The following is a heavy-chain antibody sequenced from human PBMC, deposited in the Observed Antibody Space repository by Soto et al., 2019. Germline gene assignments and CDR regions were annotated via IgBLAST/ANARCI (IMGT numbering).Heavy chain of an antibody. CDR3: VTSDSSGIDY. D-gene: IGHD3-22*01. CDR1: GGSISTGDYY. Sequence: QVQLQESGPGLVKPSQTLSLTCNVSGGSISTGDYYWNWIRQHPGKGLEWIGYIHSSGSSHYNPSLKSGITASVDTSNNHFYLKRSSVTAADTAMYYCVTSDSSGIDYWGQGTLVTVSS. J-gene: IGHJ4*02. V-gene: IGHV4-31*03. CDR2: IHSSGSS.